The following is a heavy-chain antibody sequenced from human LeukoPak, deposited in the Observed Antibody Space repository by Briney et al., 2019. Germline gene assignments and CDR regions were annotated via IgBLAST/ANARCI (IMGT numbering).Heavy chain of an antibody. CDR3: ARVWGSIAAAGTGVNWIDP. J-gene: IGHJ5*02. CDR2: ISAYNGNT. CDR1: GYTFTSYG. D-gene: IGHD6-13*01. V-gene: IGHV1-18*01. Sequence: ASVKVSCKASGYTFTSYGISWVRQAPGQGLEWMGWISAYNGNTNYAQKLQGRVTMTTDTSTSTAYMELRSLRSDDTAVYYCARVWGSIAAAGTGVNWIDPWGQGTLVTVSS.